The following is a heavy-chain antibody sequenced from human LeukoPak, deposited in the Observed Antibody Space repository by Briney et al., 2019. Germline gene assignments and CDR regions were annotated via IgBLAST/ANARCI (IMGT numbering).Heavy chain of an antibody. CDR3: ARRHPYYYGSGTYSRED. V-gene: IGHV4-4*07. CDR2: ISTSGTT. D-gene: IGHD3-10*01. J-gene: IGHJ4*02. CDR1: GGSTGNYY. Sequence: SETLSLTCTVSGGSTGNYYWNWTRQPAGKGLEWIGRISTSGTTNYHPSLKSRVTLSLDTSKNQFSLNLRSVTAADTAIYFCARRHPYYYGSGTYSREDWGQGTLVTVSS.